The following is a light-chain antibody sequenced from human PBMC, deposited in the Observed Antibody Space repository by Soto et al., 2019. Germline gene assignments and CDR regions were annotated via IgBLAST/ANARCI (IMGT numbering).Light chain of an antibody. V-gene: IGKV3-11*01. CDR3: QQRSNWPIT. Sequence: EIVLTQSPATLSLSPGERATLSCRASQSVSSYLAWYQQKPGQAPRLLIYDASSRATGIPARFSGSGSRTDFTLTISSLEPEDFAVYYCQQRSNWPITFGQGTGLEIK. CDR2: DAS. CDR1: QSVSSY. J-gene: IGKJ5*01.